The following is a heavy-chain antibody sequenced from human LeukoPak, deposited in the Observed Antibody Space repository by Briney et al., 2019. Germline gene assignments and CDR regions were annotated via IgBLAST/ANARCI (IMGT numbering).Heavy chain of an antibody. CDR3: ARSPRVGNSTSHFGY. D-gene: IGHD2-2*01. CDR2: ISSSGNTI. Sequence: LSLTCTVSGYSISSGYYWGWIRQPPGKGLEWVSYISSSGNTIYYADSVKGRFTISRDNAKSSLYLQMNSLRAEDTAVYYCARSPRVGNSTSHFGYWGQGTLVTISS. CDR1: GYSISSGYY. V-gene: IGHV3-11*01. J-gene: IGHJ4*02.